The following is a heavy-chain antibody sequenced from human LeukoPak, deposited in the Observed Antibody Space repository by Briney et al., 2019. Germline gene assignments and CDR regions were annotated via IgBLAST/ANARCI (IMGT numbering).Heavy chain of an antibody. CDR1: GGSISTYY. D-gene: IGHD2-15*01. J-gene: IGHJ6*02. Sequence: SETLSLTCTVSGGSISTYYWSWIRQPPGKALEWIGYIYYSGNTNYNPSLKSRVTISVDTSNSQFSLRLSSVTAADTAVYYCARAGYCSGGSCSHYYGVDVWGQGTTVTVSS. V-gene: IGHV4-59*01. CDR3: ARAGYCSGGSCSHYYGVDV. CDR2: IYYSGNT.